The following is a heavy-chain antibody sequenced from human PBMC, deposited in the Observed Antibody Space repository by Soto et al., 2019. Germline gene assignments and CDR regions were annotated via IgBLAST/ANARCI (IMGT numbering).Heavy chain of an antibody. J-gene: IGHJ5*02. CDR2: IYYSGST. CDR3: ARSYYYDSSGYLNWFDP. D-gene: IGHD3-22*01. V-gene: IGHV4-59*01. Sequence: SETRSLTCTISGGSISPYYWSWIRQSPGKGLEWIGYIYYSGSTNYNPSLKSRVTISVDTSKNQFSLKLSSVTAADTAVYYCARSYYYDSSGYLNWFDPWGQGTLVTVSS. CDR1: GGSISPYY.